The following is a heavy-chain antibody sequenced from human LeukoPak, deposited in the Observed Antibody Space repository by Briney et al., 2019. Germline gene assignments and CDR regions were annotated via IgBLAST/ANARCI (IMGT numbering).Heavy chain of an antibody. D-gene: IGHD6-19*01. CDR3: ASRVNSGWSFDY. J-gene: IGHJ4*02. CDR1: GFNFSDYY. Sequence: GGSLRLSCAASGFNFSDYYMSWVRQVPGKGLVWVSRINSDGSSTSYADSVKGRFTISRDNAKNTLYLQMNSLRAEDTAVYYCASRVNSGWSFDYWGQGTLVTVSS. CDR2: INSDGSST. V-gene: IGHV3-74*01.